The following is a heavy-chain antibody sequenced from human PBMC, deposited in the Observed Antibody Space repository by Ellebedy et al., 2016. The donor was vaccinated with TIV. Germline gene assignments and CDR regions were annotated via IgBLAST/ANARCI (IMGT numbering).Heavy chain of an antibody. V-gene: IGHV3-30*14. CDR3: AREGTTYYFDY. J-gene: IGHJ4*02. CDR1: GFTFSSYA. CDR2: ISYDGSNK. Sequence: GGSLRLSCAASGFTFSSYAMHWVRQAPGKGLEWVAVISYDGSNKYYGDSMKGRFTISRDDSKNTLYLQMNSLRAEDTAVYYCAREGTTYYFDYWGQGTLVTVSS. D-gene: IGHD1-1*01.